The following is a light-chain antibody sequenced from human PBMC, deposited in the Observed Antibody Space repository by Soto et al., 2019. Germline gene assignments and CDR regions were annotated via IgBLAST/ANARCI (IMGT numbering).Light chain of an antibody. CDR3: AAWDDSLNYYV. Sequence: QAVVTQPPSASGTPGQRVTISCSGSSSNIGSNPVNWYQQLPGTAPKLLIYTLNQRPSGVPDRFSGSKSGTSASLAISELQSEDEADYYCAAWDDSLNYYVFGTGTKLTVL. CDR2: TLN. V-gene: IGLV1-44*01. CDR1: SSNIGSNP. J-gene: IGLJ1*01.